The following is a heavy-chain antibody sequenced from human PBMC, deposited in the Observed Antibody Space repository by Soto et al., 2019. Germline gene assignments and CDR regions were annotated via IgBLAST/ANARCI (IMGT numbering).Heavy chain of an antibody. V-gene: IGHV3-23*01. D-gene: IGHD1-1*01. CDR2: ISGSGGYT. J-gene: IGHJ4*02. CDR1: GFTFSSYA. Sequence: PGGSLRLSCATSGFTFSSYAMSWVRQAPGKGLEWVSVISGSGGYTYYADSVRGRFTISRDNSKNTLYLQMNSLRVEDTAVYYCAKKVPGSNPLESWGQGALVTVSS. CDR3: AKKVPGSNPLES.